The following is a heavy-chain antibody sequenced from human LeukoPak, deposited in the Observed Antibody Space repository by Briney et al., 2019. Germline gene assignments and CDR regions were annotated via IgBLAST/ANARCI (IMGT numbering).Heavy chain of an antibody. Sequence: ASVKVSCKASGYTFTGYYMHWVRQAPGQGLEWMGRINPNSGGTNYAQKFQGRVTMTRDTSISTAYMELSRLRSDDTAVYYCARDSTGGYSYHDYWGQGTLVTVSS. D-gene: IGHD5-18*01. V-gene: IGHV1-2*06. CDR3: ARDSTGGYSYHDY. CDR1: GYTFTGYY. J-gene: IGHJ4*02. CDR2: INPNSGGT.